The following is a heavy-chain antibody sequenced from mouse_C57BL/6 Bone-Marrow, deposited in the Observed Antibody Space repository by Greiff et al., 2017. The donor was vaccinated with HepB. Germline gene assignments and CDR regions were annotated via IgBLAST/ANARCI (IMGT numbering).Heavy chain of an antibody. J-gene: IGHJ4*01. CDR3: ASSGYVLYAMDY. CDR1: GYTFTSYW. CDR2: IYPGSGST. Sequence: VQLQQSGAELVKPGASVKMSCKASGYTFTSYWITWVKQRPGQGLEWIGDIYPGSGSTNYNEKFKSKATLTVDTSSSTAYMQLSSLTSEDSAVYYCASSGYVLYAMDYWGQGTSVTVSS. D-gene: IGHD3-2*02. V-gene: IGHV1-55*01.